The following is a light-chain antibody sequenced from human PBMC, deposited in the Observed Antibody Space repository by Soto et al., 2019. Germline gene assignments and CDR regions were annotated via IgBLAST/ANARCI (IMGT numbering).Light chain of an antibody. Sequence: QSFLTQPPSASGSPGRSVTISCTGTSSDVGGYDYVSWYQQHPGKAPKLMIYEVSVRPSGVPDRFSGSKSGNTASLTVSGLQAEDEADYYCSSFAGTNNFVFGTGTKVTVL. CDR3: SSFAGTNNFV. V-gene: IGLV2-8*01. CDR1: SSDVGGYDY. CDR2: EVS. J-gene: IGLJ1*01.